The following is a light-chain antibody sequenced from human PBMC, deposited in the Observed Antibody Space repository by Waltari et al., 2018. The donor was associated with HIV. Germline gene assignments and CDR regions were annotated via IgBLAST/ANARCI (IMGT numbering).Light chain of an antibody. Sequence: SYDLTQPPSVSVSPGQTASITCSGDKLGDKYASWYQQKAGQSPVLVIFQDRQRPSGTPDRFSGSNAGNTATLTISGTQAMDEADYYCQAWDSNTAHVLFGGGTKVTV. CDR2: QDR. V-gene: IGLV3-1*01. CDR1: KLGDKY. J-gene: IGLJ2*01. CDR3: QAWDSNTAHVL.